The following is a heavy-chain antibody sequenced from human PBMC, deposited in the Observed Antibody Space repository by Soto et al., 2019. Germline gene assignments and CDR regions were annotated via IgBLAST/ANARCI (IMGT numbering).Heavy chain of an antibody. D-gene: IGHD2-15*01. Sequence: SETLSLTCTVSGGSISSGGYYWSWIRQSPGEGLEWIGYFDKSGNTDYNPALKSRVTISVDMSKNQFSLKLSSVTAADTAVYYCVRGYCAGGSCYNAFDIWGQGTMVTVSS. CDR2: FDKSGNT. CDR1: GGSISSGGYY. V-gene: IGHV4-61*08. J-gene: IGHJ3*02. CDR3: VRGYCAGGSCYNAFDI.